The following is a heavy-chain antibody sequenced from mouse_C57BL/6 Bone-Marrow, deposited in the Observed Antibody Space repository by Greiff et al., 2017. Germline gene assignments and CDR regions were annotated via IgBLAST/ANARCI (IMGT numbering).Heavy chain of an antibody. Sequence: QVQLQQSGAELARPGASVKLSCKASGYTFTSYGISWVKQRTGQGLEWIGEIYPRSGNTYYNEKFKGKATLTADKSSSTAYMELRSLTSEDSAGYFCARGDYSNYLCAMDDWGQGTSVTVSS. D-gene: IGHD2-5*01. CDR3: ARGDYSNYLCAMDD. J-gene: IGHJ4*01. CDR2: IYPRSGNT. CDR1: GYTFTSYG. V-gene: IGHV1-81*01.